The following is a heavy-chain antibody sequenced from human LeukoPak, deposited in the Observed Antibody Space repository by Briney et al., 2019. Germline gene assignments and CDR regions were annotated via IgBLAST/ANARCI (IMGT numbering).Heavy chain of an antibody. CDR3: AREYYYDSSGYPYYFDY. CDR1: GYTFTSYG. CDR2: ISAYNGNT. J-gene: IGHJ4*02. V-gene: IGHV1-18*01. Sequence: ASVKVSCKASGYTFTSYGISWVRQAPGQGLEWMGWISAYNGNTNYAQKLQGRVTMTTDTSTSTAYMELRSLRSEDTAVYYCAREYYYDSSGYPYYFDYWGQGTLVTVSS. D-gene: IGHD3-22*01.